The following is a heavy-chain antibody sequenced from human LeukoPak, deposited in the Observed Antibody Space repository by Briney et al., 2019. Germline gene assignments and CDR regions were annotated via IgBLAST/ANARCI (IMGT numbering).Heavy chain of an antibody. CDR1: GGSISSSSYY. CDR2: IYYSGST. D-gene: IGHD2-15*01. Sequence: SETLSLTCTVSGGSISSSSYYWGWIRQPPGKGLEWIGSIYYSGSTYYNPSLKSRVTISVDTSKNQFSLKLSSVTAADTAVYYCARDTRIGLFDYWGQGTLVTVSS. J-gene: IGHJ4*02. CDR3: ARDTRIGLFDY. V-gene: IGHV4-39*07.